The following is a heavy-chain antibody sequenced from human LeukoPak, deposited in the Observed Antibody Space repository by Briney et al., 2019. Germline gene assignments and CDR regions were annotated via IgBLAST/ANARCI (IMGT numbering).Heavy chain of an antibody. CDR3: AAAGSYYGPDY. V-gene: IGHV1-58*01. CDR2: IVVGSGYT. Sequence: GTSVKVSCKASGFTFTTSAVRWVRQVRGHRLEWIGWIVVGSGYTNYAQKFQERVTITRDMSTGTAYMELSSLRSEDTAVYYCAAAGSYYGPDYWGQGTLVTVSS. J-gene: IGHJ4*02. CDR1: GFTFTTSA. D-gene: IGHD1-26*01.